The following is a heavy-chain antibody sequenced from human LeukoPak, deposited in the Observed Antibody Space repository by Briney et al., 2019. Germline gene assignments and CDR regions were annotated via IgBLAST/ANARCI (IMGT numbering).Heavy chain of an antibody. Sequence: GGSLRLSCAASGFTFSSYSMNWVRQAPGKRLEWVSSISSSSSFIYYADSVKGRFTISRDNSKNSLYLQMDSLRAEDTAVYYCARERGAGLSSSWIDYWGQGTLVSVSS. CDR1: GFTFSSYS. CDR3: ARERGAGLSSSWIDY. CDR2: ISSSSSFI. V-gene: IGHV3-21*01. D-gene: IGHD6-13*01. J-gene: IGHJ4*02.